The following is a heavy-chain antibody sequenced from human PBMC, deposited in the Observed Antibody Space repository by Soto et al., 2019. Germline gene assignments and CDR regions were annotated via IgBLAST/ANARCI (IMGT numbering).Heavy chain of an antibody. Sequence: ASVKVSCKAIGYSFTSHYMHWVRQAPGQGLEWMGTIYPGGVNIGYAQKFKGRVTMTKDTSTSTVYMELNSLTSEDTAVYYCAKTPRQWLVYFDYWGQGALVTVSS. CDR3: AKTPRQWLVYFDY. D-gene: IGHD6-19*01. CDR1: GYSFTSHY. J-gene: IGHJ4*02. CDR2: IYPGGVNI. V-gene: IGHV1-46*01.